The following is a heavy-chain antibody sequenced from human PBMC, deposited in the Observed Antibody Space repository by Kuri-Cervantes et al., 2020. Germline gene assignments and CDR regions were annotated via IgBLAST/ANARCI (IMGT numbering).Heavy chain of an antibody. D-gene: IGHD2-2*01. CDR2: IYHSGST. V-gene: IGHV4-34*01. CDR1: GGSFSGYY. Sequence: SQTLSLTCAVYGGSFSGYYWSWIRQPPGKGLEWIGSIYHSGSTYYNPSLKSRVTISVDTSKSQFSLKLSSVTAADTAVYYCARGRRGYCSSTSCTRGWYFDLWGRGTLVAVSS. J-gene: IGHJ2*01. CDR3: ARGRRGYCSSTSCTRGWYFDL.